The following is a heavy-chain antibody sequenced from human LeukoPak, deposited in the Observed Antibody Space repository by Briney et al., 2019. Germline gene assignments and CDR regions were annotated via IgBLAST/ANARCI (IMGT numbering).Heavy chain of an antibody. J-gene: IGHJ4*02. Sequence: SVKVSCKASGGTFSSYAISWVRQAPGQGLEWMGRIIPILGIANYAQKFQGRVTITADESTSTAYMELSSLRSEDTAVYYCAKDFDWLGRVFDYWGQGTLVTVSS. CDR3: AKDFDWLGRVFDY. V-gene: IGHV1-69*04. CDR2: IIPILGIA. D-gene: IGHD3-9*01. CDR1: GGTFSSYA.